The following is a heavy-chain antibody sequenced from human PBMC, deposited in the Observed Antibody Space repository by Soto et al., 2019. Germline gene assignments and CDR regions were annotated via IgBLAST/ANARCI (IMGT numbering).Heavy chain of an antibody. Sequence: SETLSLTCAVYGGSFSGYYWSWIRQPPGKGLEWIGEINHSGSTNYNPSLKSRVTISVDTSKNQFSLKLSSVTAADTAVYYCARGKRGAGYDFWSGYQPLYYYYYGMDVWGQGTTVTVSS. CDR2: INHSGST. CDR3: ARGKRGAGYDFWSGYQPLYYYYYGMDV. D-gene: IGHD3-3*01. J-gene: IGHJ6*02. CDR1: GGSFSGYY. V-gene: IGHV4-34*01.